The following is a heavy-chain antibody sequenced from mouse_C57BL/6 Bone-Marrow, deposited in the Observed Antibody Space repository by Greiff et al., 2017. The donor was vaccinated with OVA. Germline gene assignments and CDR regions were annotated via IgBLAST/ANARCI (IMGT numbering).Heavy chain of an antibody. D-gene: IGHD1-1*01. CDR2: FYPGSGSV. V-gene: IGHV1-62-2*01. Sequence: VQLQESGAELVKPGASVKLSCKASGYTFTEYTIHWVKQRSGQGLEWIGWFYPGSGSVKYTEKFKDKATLTADKSSSTVYMKLSRLTSDDSAVYFCARHEEVYYYGSSWYFDVWGTGATVTVSS. J-gene: IGHJ1*03. CDR3: ARHEEVYYYGSSWYFDV. CDR1: GYTFTEYT.